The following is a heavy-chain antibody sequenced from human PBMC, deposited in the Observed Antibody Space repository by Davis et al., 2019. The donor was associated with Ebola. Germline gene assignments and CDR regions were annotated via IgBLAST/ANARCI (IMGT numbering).Heavy chain of an antibody. CDR3: ARGSYQEVEFDY. D-gene: IGHD1-26*01. V-gene: IGHV3-23*01. CDR2: ISGSGGST. Sequence: GGSLRLSCAASGFTFSSYAMSWVRQAPGKGLEWVSAISGSGGSTYYADSVKGRFTTSRDNSKNTLYLQMNSLRAEDTAVYYCARGSYQEVEFDYWGQGTLVTVSS. J-gene: IGHJ4*02. CDR1: GFTFSSYA.